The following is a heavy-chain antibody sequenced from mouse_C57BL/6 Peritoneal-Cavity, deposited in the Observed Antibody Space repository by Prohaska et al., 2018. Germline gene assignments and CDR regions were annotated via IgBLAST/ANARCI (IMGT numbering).Heavy chain of an antibody. CDR3: MRYGANSWYFVF. Sequence: EVQLLETGGGLVQPGGSRGLSCEGSGFTFSGFWMSWVRQTPVKTLEWIGVINFDGSAINYEPSIKDRVTIVRDNDKSTVYLQMSNVRSEDTATYFCMRYGANSWYFVFGGTGTSVTVSS. CDR1: GFTFSGFW. CDR2: INFDGSAI. J-gene: IGHJ1*03. V-gene: IGHV11-2*01. D-gene: IGHD4-1*01.